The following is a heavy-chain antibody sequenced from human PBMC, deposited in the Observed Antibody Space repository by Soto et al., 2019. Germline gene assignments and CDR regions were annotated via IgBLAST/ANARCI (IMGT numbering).Heavy chain of an antibody. CDR3: ATTYCSGGSCYPLPDY. CDR1: GFTFSSYG. D-gene: IGHD2-15*01. Sequence: QVQLVESGGGVVQPGRSLRLSCAASGFTFSSYGMHWVRQAPGKGLEWVAVISYDGSNKYYADSVKGRFTISRDNSKNTLYQQMNSLRAEDTAVYYCATTYCSGGSCYPLPDYWGQGTLVTVSS. V-gene: IGHV3-30*03. CDR2: ISYDGSNK. J-gene: IGHJ4*02.